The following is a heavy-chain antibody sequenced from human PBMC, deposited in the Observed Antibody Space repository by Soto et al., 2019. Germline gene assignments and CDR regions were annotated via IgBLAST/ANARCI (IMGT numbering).Heavy chain of an antibody. J-gene: IGHJ6*02. D-gene: IGHD1-26*01. V-gene: IGHV3-48*03. Sequence: PGGSLRLSCAVSAFTFRSYEVNWVRQAPGEWLEWVSYISISGSTIYYADSVKGRFTISRDNAKNSLYLQMNSLRAEDTAVYYCGASTVGALRYGMDVGGQGXTVTV. CDR1: AFTFRSYE. CDR3: GASTVGALRYGMDV. CDR2: ISISGSTI.